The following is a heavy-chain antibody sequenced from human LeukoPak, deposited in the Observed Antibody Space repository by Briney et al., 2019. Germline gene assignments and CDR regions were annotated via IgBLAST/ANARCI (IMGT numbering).Heavy chain of an antibody. CDR3: ATGSPGGYNRFAY. CDR2: VYYSGST. CDR1: GGSITSYSISSYY. J-gene: IGHJ4*02. D-gene: IGHD1-14*01. Sequence: PSETLSLTCTVSGGSITSYSISSYYWTWIRQPPGKALEWIGYVYYSGSTNYTPSLKSRVTISVDTSKNQFSLKLSSVTAADTAVYYCATGSPGGYNRFAYWGQGTLVTVSS. V-gene: IGHV4-61*01.